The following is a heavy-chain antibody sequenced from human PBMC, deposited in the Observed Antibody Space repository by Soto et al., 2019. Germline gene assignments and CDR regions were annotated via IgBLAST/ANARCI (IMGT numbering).Heavy chain of an antibody. D-gene: IGHD6-13*01. Sequence: QVQLVQSGAEVKKPGASVKVSCKASGYNFISYGISWVRQAPRQGLEWMGWISGYNGNTDHAQKLRGRVTMTADTSTSTAYMELRSLRSDDTAVYYCARVGPHDTSSRFDYWGQGTLVTVSS. CDR1: GYNFISYG. CDR2: ISGYNGNT. CDR3: ARVGPHDTSSRFDY. V-gene: IGHV1-18*01. J-gene: IGHJ4*02.